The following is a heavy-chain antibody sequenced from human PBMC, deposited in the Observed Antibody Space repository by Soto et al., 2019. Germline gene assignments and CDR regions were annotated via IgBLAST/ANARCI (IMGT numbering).Heavy chain of an antibody. CDR2: IYYSGST. V-gene: IGHV4-59*01. CDR3: ARDQYYYDSSGSPNWFEP. J-gene: IGHJ5*02. CDR1: GGSISSYY. D-gene: IGHD3-22*01. Sequence: PSETLSLTCTVSGGSISSYYWSWIRQPPGKGLEWIGYIYYSGSTNYNPSLKSRVTISVDTSKNQFSLKLSSVTAADTAVYYCARDQYYYDSSGSPNWFEPWGQGTLVTVSS.